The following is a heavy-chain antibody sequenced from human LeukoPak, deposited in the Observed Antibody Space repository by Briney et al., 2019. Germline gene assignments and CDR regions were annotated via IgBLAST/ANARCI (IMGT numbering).Heavy chain of an antibody. V-gene: IGHV1-2*02. CDR3: ARDWSGSYEQ. D-gene: IGHD1-26*01. CDR1: GYTFTDYY. CDR2: INSNSGGT. Sequence: ASVKVSCKTSGYTFTDYYIHWMRQAPGQGLEWMGWINSNSGGTSYAQKFQGRVTLTRDTPTRTAFMELNRLTSDDTAVYYCARDWSGSYEQWGQGTLVSVSS. J-gene: IGHJ4*02.